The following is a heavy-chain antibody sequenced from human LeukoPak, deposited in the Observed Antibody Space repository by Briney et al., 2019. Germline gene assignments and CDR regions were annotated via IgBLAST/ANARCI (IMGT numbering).Heavy chain of an antibody. CDR2: IKHDGSEQ. D-gene: IGHD1-26*01. J-gene: IGHJ4*02. V-gene: IGHV3-7*01. CDR3: AKGQYSGSTYYFDY. Sequence: GGSLRLSCAASGFTFSSYWMSWVRQAPGKGLEWVANIKHDGSEQYYVDSVKGRFTLSRDNPKNSLYLQMNSLRAEDTAVYYCAKGQYSGSTYYFDYWGQGILVIVX. CDR1: GFTFSSYW.